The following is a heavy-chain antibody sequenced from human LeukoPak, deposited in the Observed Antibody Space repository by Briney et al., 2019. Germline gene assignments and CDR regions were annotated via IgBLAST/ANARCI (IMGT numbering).Heavy chain of an antibody. CDR3: ARGSCSGGSCYSDPFDP. D-gene: IGHD2-15*01. Sequence: ASVMVSCTASGCTFTGYYMHWVRQAPGQGLEWMGWISAYNGNTNYAQKLQGRVTMTTDTSTSTAYMELRSLRSDDTAVYYCARGSCSGGSCYSDPFDPWGQGTLVTVSS. CDR2: ISAYNGNT. J-gene: IGHJ5*02. CDR1: GCTFTGYY. V-gene: IGHV1-18*04.